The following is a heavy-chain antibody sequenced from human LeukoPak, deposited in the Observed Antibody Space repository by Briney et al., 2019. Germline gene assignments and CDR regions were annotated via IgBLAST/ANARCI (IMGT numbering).Heavy chain of an antibody. D-gene: IGHD6-13*01. Sequence: GGSLRLSCVAAEFTFSSYWMHWVRQAPGKGLVWVSRIDSGGSRTKYADSVKGRFTISRDNAENTLYLQLNSLRADDTAVYYCVWDRTAAAGEFDYWGQGTLVTVSS. J-gene: IGHJ4*02. CDR1: EFTFSSYW. V-gene: IGHV3-74*03. CDR3: VWDRTAAAGEFDY. CDR2: IDSGGSRT.